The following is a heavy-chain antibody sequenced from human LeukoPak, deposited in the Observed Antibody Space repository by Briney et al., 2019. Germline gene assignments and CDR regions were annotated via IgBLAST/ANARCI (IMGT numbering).Heavy chain of an antibody. V-gene: IGHV3-48*03. CDR2: ISSSGSTI. CDR1: GFTFSSYE. D-gene: IGHD6-6*01. CDR3: ARAPINRPGTLDY. Sequence: PGGSPRLSCAASGFTFSSYEMNWVRQAPGKGLEWVSYISSSGSTIYYADSVKGRFTISRDNAKNSLYLQMNSLRAEDTAVYYCARAPINRPGTLDYWGQGTLVTVSS. J-gene: IGHJ4*02.